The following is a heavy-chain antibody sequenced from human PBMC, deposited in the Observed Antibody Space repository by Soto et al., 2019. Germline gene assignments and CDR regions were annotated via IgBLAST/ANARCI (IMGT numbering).Heavy chain of an antibody. J-gene: IGHJ5*02. V-gene: IGHV4-59*01. Sequence: SETLSLTCTVSGGSISSYYWSWIRQPPGKGLEWIGYIYYSGSTNYNPSLKSRVTISVDTSKNQFPLKLSSVTAADTAVYYCARDSGEVGATSDWFDPWGQGTLVTVSS. D-gene: IGHD1-26*01. CDR2: IYYSGST. CDR3: ARDSGEVGATSDWFDP. CDR1: GGSISSYY.